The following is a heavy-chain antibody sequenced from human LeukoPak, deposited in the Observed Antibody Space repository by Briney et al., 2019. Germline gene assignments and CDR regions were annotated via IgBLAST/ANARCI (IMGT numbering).Heavy chain of an antibody. D-gene: IGHD3-3*01. Sequence: PSETLSLTCTVSGGSISSSSYYWGWIRQPPGKGLEWIGSIYYSGSTYYNPSLKSRVTISVDTSKNQFSLKLSSVTAADTAVYYCASHNYDFWSGYYRWFDPWGQGTLVTVSS. CDR2: IYYSGST. J-gene: IGHJ5*02. V-gene: IGHV4-39*01. CDR1: GGSISSSSYY. CDR3: ASHNYDFWSGYYRWFDP.